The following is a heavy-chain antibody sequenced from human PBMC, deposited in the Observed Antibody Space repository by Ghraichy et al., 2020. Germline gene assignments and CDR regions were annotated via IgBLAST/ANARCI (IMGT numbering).Heavy chain of an antibody. V-gene: IGHV3-21*01. CDR3: AREHEEDWSYFDY. J-gene: IGHJ4*02. CDR1: GFTFSSYS. D-gene: IGHD2-21*01. Sequence: GGSLRLSCAASGFTFSSYSMNWVRQAPGKGLEWVSSISSSSSYIYYADSVKGRFTISRDNAKNSLYLQMNSLRAEDTAVYYCAREHEEDWSYFDYWGQGTLVTVSS. CDR2: ISSSSSYI.